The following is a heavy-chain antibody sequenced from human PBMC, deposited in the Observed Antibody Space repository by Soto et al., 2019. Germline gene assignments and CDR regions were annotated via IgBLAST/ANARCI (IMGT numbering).Heavy chain of an antibody. CDR2: IYYSGST. CDR1: GGSISSSSYY. V-gene: IGHV4-39*01. J-gene: IGHJ4*02. D-gene: IGHD3-22*01. Sequence: QLQLQESGPGLVKPSETLSLTCTVSGGSISSSSYYWGWIRQPPGKGLEWIGSIYYSGSTYYNPSRKMRVTISVDTSKNQFSLKLSSVTAADTAVYYCASGGGLIVVPDYWGQGTLVTVSS. CDR3: ASGGGLIVVPDY.